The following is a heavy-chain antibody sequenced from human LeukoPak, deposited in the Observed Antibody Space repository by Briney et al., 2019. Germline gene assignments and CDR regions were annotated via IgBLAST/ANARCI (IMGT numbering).Heavy chain of an antibody. D-gene: IGHD3-10*01. CDR2: ISAYNGNT. CDR3: ARLYYYGSGSLNWFDP. J-gene: IGHJ5*02. CDR1: GYTFTSYG. V-gene: IGHV1-18*01. Sequence: GASVKVSCKASGYTFTSYGISWVRQAPGQGLEWMGWISAYNGNTNCAQKLQGRVTMTTDTSTSTAYMELRSLRSDDTAVYYCARLYYYGSGSLNWFDPWGQGTLVTVSS.